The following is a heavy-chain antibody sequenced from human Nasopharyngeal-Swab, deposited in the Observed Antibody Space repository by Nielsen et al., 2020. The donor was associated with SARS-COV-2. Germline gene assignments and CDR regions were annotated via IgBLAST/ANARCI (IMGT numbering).Heavy chain of an antibody. CDR2: IYSGGST. Sequence: GGSLRLSCVASGFTFSNYAMSWARQAPGKGLQWVSVIYSGGSTYYADSVKGRFTISRDNSKNMVYLQMNSLRAEDTAVYYCARDPGSYYFDFWGQGTLVTVSS. CDR1: GFTFSNYA. V-gene: IGHV3-53*01. D-gene: IGHD3-10*01. CDR3: ARDPGSYYFDF. J-gene: IGHJ4*02.